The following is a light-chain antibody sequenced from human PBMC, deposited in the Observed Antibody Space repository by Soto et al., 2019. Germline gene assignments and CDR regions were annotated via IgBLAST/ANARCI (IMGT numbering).Light chain of an antibody. CDR2: DAS. V-gene: IGKV1-5*01. Sequence: DIQMTQSPSSLSASVGDSVIITCRASQSVTFRLAWYQQKPGKGPKLLISDASNLESGVPSRFSGGGSGTEFTLTSSSLQPDDFGTYYCQQYNSLWTFGQGTKLEIK. J-gene: IGKJ1*01. CDR1: QSVTFR. CDR3: QQYNSLWT.